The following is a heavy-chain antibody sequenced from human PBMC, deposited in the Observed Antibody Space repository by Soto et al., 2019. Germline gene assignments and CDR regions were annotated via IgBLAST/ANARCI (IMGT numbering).Heavy chain of an antibody. V-gene: IGHV3-73*01. CDR1: GFTFSGSA. CDR3: TPYMEVRGVVIKVDY. J-gene: IGHJ4*02. D-gene: IGHD3-10*01. CDR2: IRSKANSYAT. Sequence: GGSLRLSCAASGFTFSGSAIHWVRQASGKGLEWVGRIRSKANSYATAYAASVKGRFTISRDDSKNTAYLQMNSLKTEDTAVYYCTPYMEVRGVVIKVDYWGQGTLVTVSS.